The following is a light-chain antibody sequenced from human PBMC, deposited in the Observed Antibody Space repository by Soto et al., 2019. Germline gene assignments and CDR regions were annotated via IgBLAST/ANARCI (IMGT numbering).Light chain of an antibody. V-gene: IGKV3-15*01. Sequence: IVMTQSPATLSVSLCQRTTVSCRACQRVRSSLAWYQQKPGQAPRVLIYDASKGATGIPARFSGSGSGTEFTLTISSLQSEDFASYYCQQYNNWPLTFGGGTKVDI. CDR3: QQYNNWPLT. J-gene: IGKJ4*01. CDR1: QRVRSS. CDR2: DAS.